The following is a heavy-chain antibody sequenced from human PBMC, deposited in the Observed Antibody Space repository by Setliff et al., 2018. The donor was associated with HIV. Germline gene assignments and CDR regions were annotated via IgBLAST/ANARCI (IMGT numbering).Heavy chain of an antibody. V-gene: IGHV1-46*01. Sequence: ASVKVSCKASGYTFTSHYIHWVRQAPGQGLEWMGIINPNGGSTTYAQKFQGRVTMTRDTSTSTVYMELSSLRSEDTAVYYCARDRRGSGSYTPYYYYGMDVWGQGTTVTVSS. CDR2: INPNGGST. CDR3: ARDRRGSGSYTPYYYYGMDV. D-gene: IGHD3-10*01. CDR1: GYTFTSHY. J-gene: IGHJ6*02.